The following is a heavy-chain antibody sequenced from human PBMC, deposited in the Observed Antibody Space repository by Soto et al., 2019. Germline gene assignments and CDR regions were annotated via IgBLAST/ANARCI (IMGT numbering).Heavy chain of an antibody. CDR2: INPSGGST. D-gene: IGHD3-3*01. CDR3: ARHGNRITIFGVVLMPTKRSDP. V-gene: IGHV1-46*01. Sequence: ASVKVSCKASGYTFTSYYMHWVRQAPGQGLEWMGIINPSGGSTSYAQKFQGRVTMTRDTSKSTVYMELSSLRSEDTAVYYCARHGNRITIFGVVLMPTKRSDPWGQGTLVTVSS. CDR1: GYTFTSYY. J-gene: IGHJ5*02.